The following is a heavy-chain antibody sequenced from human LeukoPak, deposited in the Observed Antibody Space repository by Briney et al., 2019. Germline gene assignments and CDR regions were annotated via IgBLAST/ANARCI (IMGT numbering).Heavy chain of an antibody. CDR2: RRYDGSNK. CDR1: GFTFSSYG. J-gene: IGHJ4*02. Sequence: GGSLTLSSAASGFTFSSYGMNWAGQATGQGLGWGAFRRYDGSNKYYADSVKGRFTTSRDNSMNPLYLQMNSPRPEGTAVYYCATPSAARSDYWGKGTLVTVSS. CDR3: ATPSAARSDY. V-gene: IGHV3-30*02.